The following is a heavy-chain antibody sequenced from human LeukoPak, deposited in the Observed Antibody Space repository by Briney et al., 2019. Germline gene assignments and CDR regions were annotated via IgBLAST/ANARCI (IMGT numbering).Heavy chain of an antibody. J-gene: IGHJ4*02. Sequence: SETLSLTCTVSGGSISSSSYYWGWIRQPPGKGLEWIGYIYYSGSTNYNPSLKSRVTISVDTSKNQFSLKLSSVTAADTAVYYCARLSYSGGWRFDYWGQGTLVTVSS. CDR3: ARLSYSGGWRFDY. V-gene: IGHV4-61*05. CDR1: GGSISSSSYY. CDR2: IYYSGST. D-gene: IGHD6-19*01.